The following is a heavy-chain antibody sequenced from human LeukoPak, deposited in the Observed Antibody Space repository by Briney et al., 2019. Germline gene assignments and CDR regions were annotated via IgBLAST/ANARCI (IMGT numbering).Heavy chain of an antibody. CDR2: IGTAGDT. V-gene: IGHV3-13*04. J-gene: IGHJ4*01. Sequence: GGSQRLPCAASGFTFSSYDMHWVRQATGKGLEWVSAIGTAGDTYYPGSVKGRFTISRENAKNSLYLQMNSLRAGDTAVYYCARGVNIAAAGHLLDYWGQGTLVTVSS. CDR1: GFTFSSYD. D-gene: IGHD6-13*01. CDR3: ARGVNIAAAGHLLDY.